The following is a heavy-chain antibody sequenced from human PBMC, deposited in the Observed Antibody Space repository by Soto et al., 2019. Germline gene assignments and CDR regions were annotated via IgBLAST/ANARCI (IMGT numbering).Heavy chain of an antibody. Sequence: QVQLVQSGAELKKPGASVKVSCKASGYSFTSNGISWVRQAPGQGLEWMGWVSADNGKTNYAQKFQGRVTMTTDTYTSTDYMEVRSLRSDDTAVYYFARESWVAGKRFDYWGQGTLITVSS. D-gene: IGHD6-19*01. V-gene: IGHV1-18*01. CDR3: ARESWVAGKRFDY. CDR2: VSADNGKT. J-gene: IGHJ4*02. CDR1: GYSFTSNG.